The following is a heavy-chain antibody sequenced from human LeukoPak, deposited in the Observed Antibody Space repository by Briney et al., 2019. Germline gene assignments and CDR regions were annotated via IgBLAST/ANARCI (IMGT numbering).Heavy chain of an antibody. CDR1: GFTFSTYR. V-gene: IGHV3-21*01. J-gene: IGHJ4*02. CDR3: ARVGYSSGWYFDY. D-gene: IGHD6-19*01. Sequence: GGSLRLSCAASGFTFSTYRMNWVRQAPGKGLEWVSSISSTSSYIYYADSVKGRFTISRDNAQQSLYLQMNSLRAEDTSVYYCARVGYSSGWYFDYWGQGTLVTVSS. CDR2: ISSTSSYI.